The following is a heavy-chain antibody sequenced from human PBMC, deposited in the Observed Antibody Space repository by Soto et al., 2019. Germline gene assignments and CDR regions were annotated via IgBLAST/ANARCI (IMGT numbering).Heavy chain of an antibody. V-gene: IGHV1-18*01. D-gene: IGHD3-10*01. CDR1: GYNFTIYG. Sequence: ASVKVSCKASGYNFTIYGLNWVRPAPGQGLELMGWISAYDGKTTYAEKFQGRVTMTTDASTSTAYMELRSLRSDDTAVYYCARDPREYWTSYWFDPWGQGTLVTVSS. CDR2: ISAYDGKT. CDR3: ARDPREYWTSYWFDP. J-gene: IGHJ5*02.